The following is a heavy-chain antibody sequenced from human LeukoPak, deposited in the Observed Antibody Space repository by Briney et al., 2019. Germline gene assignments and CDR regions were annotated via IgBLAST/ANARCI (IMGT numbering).Heavy chain of an antibody. D-gene: IGHD5-18*01. V-gene: IGHV3-23*01. CDR1: GFTFSSYA. CDR2: ITGSGDST. CDR3: ARRGYNYGQKAGIDY. J-gene: IGHJ4*02. Sequence: PGVSLRLSCAASGFTFSSYAMSWVRQAPGKGLEWVSIITGSGDSTRYVDSVKGRFTISRDNSENTLSLQMNSLRAEDTAVYYCARRGYNYGQKAGIDYWGQGTLVTVSS.